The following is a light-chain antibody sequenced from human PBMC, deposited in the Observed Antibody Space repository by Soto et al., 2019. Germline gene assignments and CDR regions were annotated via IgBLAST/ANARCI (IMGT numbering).Light chain of an antibody. CDR3: QRRGTGPRGFT. CDR1: QSVSIH. CDR2: DTS. V-gene: IGKV3-11*01. Sequence: EIVLTQSPATLSLSPGERATLSCRASQSVSIHLAWYQQKGGQAPRLLIYDTSNRATGIPARFSGSGSGTDLTPTISSQGPEDFPVYYCQRRGTGPRGFTSAPGPKVNIK. J-gene: IGKJ3*01.